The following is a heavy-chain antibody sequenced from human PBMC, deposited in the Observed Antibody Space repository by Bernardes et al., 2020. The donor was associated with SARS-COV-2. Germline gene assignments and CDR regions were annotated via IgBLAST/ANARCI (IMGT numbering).Heavy chain of an antibody. J-gene: IGHJ2*01. D-gene: IGHD3-10*01. Sequence: GGSLRLSCAASGFTFSTYGMHWVRQAPGKGLEWIALVWYHGSDRYNTDSVKGRFTISSDNSKNTLDLHMSSLRAEDTAVYYCVRGPGSGIYMSSFDLWGRGTLVTVSS. CDR2: VWYHGSDR. CDR3: VRGPGSGIYMSSFDL. V-gene: IGHV3-33*01. CDR1: GFTFSTYG.